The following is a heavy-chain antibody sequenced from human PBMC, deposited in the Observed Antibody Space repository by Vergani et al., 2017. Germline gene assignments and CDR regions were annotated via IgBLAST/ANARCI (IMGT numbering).Heavy chain of an antibody. CDR1: GFTFSSYW. J-gene: IGHJ4*02. CDR2: IKEDGSEK. V-gene: IGHV3-7*03. CDR3: ARGHYYDSSGYYCDY. Sequence: EVQLVESGGGLVQPGGSLRLSCAASGFTFSSYWMSWVRQAPGKGLEWVANIKEDGSEKYYVDSVKGRFTISRDNAKNSLYLQMNSLRAEDTAVYYCARGHYYDSSGYYCDYWGQGTLVTVSS. D-gene: IGHD3-22*01.